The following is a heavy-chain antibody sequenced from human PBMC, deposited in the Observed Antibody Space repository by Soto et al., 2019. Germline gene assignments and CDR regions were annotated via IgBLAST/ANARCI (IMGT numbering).Heavy chain of an antibody. CDR3: ARGDRGGSGSQASYYYYGLDV. D-gene: IGHD3-10*01. CDR2: ISSSSSYI. Sequence: GGSLRLSCAASGFTFSSYSMNWVRQAPGKGLEWVSSISSSSSYIYYADSVKGRFTISRDNAKNSLYLQMNSLRAEDTAVYYCARGDRGGSGSQASYYYYGLDVWGQGTTVTVSS. V-gene: IGHV3-21*01. CDR1: GFTFSSYS. J-gene: IGHJ6*02.